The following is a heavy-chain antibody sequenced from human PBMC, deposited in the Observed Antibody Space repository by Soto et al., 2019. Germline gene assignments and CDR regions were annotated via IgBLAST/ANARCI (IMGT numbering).Heavy chain of an antibody. CDR2: IIPIFGTP. Sequence: SVKVSCKASGGTFSSYAISWVRQAPGQGLEWMGGIIPIFGTPNYAQKFQGRVTITADESTSTAYMELSSLRSEDTAVYYCASNNIVVVVAATNYYYYGMDVWGQGTTVTVSS. D-gene: IGHD2-15*01. J-gene: IGHJ6*02. CDR1: GGTFSSYA. V-gene: IGHV1-69*13. CDR3: ASNNIVVVVAATNYYYYGMDV.